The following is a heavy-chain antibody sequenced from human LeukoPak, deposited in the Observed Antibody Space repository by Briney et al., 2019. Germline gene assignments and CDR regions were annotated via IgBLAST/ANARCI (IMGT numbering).Heavy chain of an antibody. V-gene: IGHV3-30*01. CDR2: ISYDGSNK. CDR1: GFTFSSYA. D-gene: IGHD5-12*01. CDR3: ASQKGKWLRFAFDY. Sequence: GGSLRLSCAASGFTFSSYAMHWVRQAPGKGLEWVAVISYDGSNKYYADSVKGRFTISRDNSKNTLYPQMNSLRAEDTAVYYCASQKGKWLRFAFDYWGQGTLVTVSS. J-gene: IGHJ4*02.